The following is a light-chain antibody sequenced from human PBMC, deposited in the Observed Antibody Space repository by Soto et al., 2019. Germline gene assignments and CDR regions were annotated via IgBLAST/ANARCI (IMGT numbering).Light chain of an antibody. CDR1: SSDVGSYNL. CDR2: EVS. J-gene: IGLJ2*01. V-gene: IGLV2-23*02. CDR3: CSYAGSSTVG. Sequence: QSALTQPASVSGSPGQSITISCTGTSSDVGSYNLVSWYQQHPGKAPKLMIYEVSKRSSGVSNRFSGSKSGNTASLTISGLQAEDEADYYCCSYAGSSTVGFGGGTKLTVL.